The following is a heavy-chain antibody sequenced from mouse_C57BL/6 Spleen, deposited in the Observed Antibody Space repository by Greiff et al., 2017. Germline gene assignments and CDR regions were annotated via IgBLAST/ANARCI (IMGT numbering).Heavy chain of an antibody. J-gene: IGHJ3*01. CDR1: GYTFTSYW. CDR3: ARGAQATAY. Sequence: QVQLQQPGTELVKPGASVKLSCKASGYTFTSYWMHWVKQRPGQGLEWLGNSNPSNGGTNYNAKFKSKATLTVDNSSSTAYMPHSSLTSEDSAVYYCARGAQATAYWGQGTLVTVSA. D-gene: IGHD3-2*02. V-gene: IGHV1-53*01. CDR2: SNPSNGGT.